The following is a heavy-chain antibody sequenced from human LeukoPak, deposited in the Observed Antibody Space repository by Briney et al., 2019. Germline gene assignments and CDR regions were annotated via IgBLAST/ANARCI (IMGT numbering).Heavy chain of an antibody. CDR1: GFTFSHFW. CDR2: IKQDGSET. CDR3: AGDRGWLIAS. Sequence: PGGSLRLSCAGSGFTFSHFWMNWVRQAPGKGLEWVAIIKQDGSETYYVDSVKGRFTISRDNAKNSMYLQMNSLRAEDTAVYYCAGDRGWLIASWGQGTLVTVSS. J-gene: IGHJ4*02. D-gene: IGHD6-19*01. V-gene: IGHV3-7*01.